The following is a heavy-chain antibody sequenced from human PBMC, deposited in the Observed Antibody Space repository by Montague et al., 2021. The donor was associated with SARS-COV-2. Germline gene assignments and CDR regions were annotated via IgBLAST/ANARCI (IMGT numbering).Heavy chain of an antibody. Sequence: SETLSLTCTVSGGSISSYYWSWIRQPPGKGLEWIGYIYYSGSTNYNPSLKSRVTISVDTSKNQFSLKLSSVTAADTAVYYCARGYDYVWGSYRYLHWFDPWGQGTLVTVSP. D-gene: IGHD3-16*02. CDR3: ARGYDYVWGSYRYLHWFDP. V-gene: IGHV4-59*12. J-gene: IGHJ5*02. CDR1: GGSISSYY. CDR2: IYYSGST.